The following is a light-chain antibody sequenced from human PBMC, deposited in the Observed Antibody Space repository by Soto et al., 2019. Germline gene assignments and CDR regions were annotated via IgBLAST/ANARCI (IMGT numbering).Light chain of an antibody. CDR3: QQYETFSGT. J-gene: IGKJ1*01. CDR1: QSVSGW. Sequence: DIQMTQSPSTLYASVGDTVTVTCRASQSVSGWVSWYQQKPGEAPKLLIYDASALPRGVPARFSGSGSGTKFSLTFASLQPDDFATYYYQQYETFSGTFGPGNKVEN. CDR2: DAS. V-gene: IGKV1-5*01.